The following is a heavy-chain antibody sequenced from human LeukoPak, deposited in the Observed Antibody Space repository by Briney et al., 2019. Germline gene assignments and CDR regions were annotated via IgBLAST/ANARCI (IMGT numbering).Heavy chain of an antibody. D-gene: IGHD1-14*01. V-gene: IGHV3-30*02. CDR3: ARHTTGGFDY. Sequence: GGSLRLSCGASGFTFSDYGMHWVRQAPGKGLEWVAFIRQDGNKKYLPDSMKGRFSVSRDNSKNSLYLQMNSLRAEDTAVYYCARHTTGGFDYWGQGTLVTVSS. CDR1: GFTFSDYG. CDR2: IRQDGNKK. J-gene: IGHJ4*02.